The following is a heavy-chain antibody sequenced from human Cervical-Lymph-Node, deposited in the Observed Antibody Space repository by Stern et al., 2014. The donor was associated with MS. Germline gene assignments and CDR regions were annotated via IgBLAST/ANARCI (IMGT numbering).Heavy chain of an antibody. Sequence: QVQLVQSGAEVKKPGSSVKVSCKASGGTFANYTISWVRQAPGLGLEWMGEIIPLFGITTYAQNFQGRVTITADTTTTTAYMELRSLRSEDTAVYFCARFSGWGQGTLVIVSS. CDR3: ARFSG. CDR1: GGTFANYT. V-gene: IGHV1-69*17. D-gene: IGHD2-8*02. CDR2: IIPLFGIT. J-gene: IGHJ4*02.